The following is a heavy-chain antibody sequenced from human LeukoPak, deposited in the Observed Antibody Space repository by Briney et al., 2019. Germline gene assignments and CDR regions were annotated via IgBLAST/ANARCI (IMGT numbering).Heavy chain of an antibody. D-gene: IGHD3-3*01. J-gene: IGHJ4*02. CDR3: AKDLWQLEGFFDY. Sequence: GGSLRLSCAASGYTFTTYWIHWVRQAPGKGLVWVSLINSDGSNTGYADSVKGRFTISRDNAKNMVYLQMNSLRAEDTAVYYCAKDLWQLEGFFDYWGQGALVTVSS. V-gene: IGHV3-74*01. CDR2: INSDGSNT. CDR1: GYTFTTYW.